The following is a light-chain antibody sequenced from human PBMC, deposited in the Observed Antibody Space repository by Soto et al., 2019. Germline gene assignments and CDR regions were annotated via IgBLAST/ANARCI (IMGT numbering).Light chain of an antibody. Sequence: DIPMTQSPSTLSASVGDRVTITCRASQSISSWLAWYQQKPGKAPKLLIYKASTLQSGVPSRFSGSGSGTEFTLAISSLQPDDSATYFCQQYNDNWTCGQGTKGEIK. CDR2: KAS. CDR3: QQYNDNWT. CDR1: QSISSW. J-gene: IGKJ1*01. V-gene: IGKV1-5*03.